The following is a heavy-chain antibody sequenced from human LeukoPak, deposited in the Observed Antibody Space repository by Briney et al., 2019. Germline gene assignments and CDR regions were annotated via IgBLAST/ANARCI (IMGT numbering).Heavy chain of an antibody. CDR3: ARLTPVLRFYGYMDV. CDR1: GYTFTSYG. J-gene: IGHJ6*03. Sequence: ASVKVSCKASGYTFTSYGISWVRQAPGQGLEWMGGIIPIFGTANYAQKFQGRVTITADESTSTAYMELSSLRSEDTAVYYCARLTPVLRFYGYMDVWGKGTTVTVSS. V-gene: IGHV1-69*13. CDR2: IIPIFGTA. D-gene: IGHD3-3*01.